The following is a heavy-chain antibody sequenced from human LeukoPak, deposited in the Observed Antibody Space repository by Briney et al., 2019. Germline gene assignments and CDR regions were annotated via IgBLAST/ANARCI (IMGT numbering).Heavy chain of an antibody. CDR2: ISWNSGSI. CDR1: GFTFDDYA. CDR3: ATTYCSSTSCYGPFDY. V-gene: IGHV3-9*01. D-gene: IGHD2-2*01. Sequence: GGPLRLSCAASGFTFDDYAMHWVRQAPGKGLEWVSGISWNSGSIGYADSVKGRFTISRDNAKNSLYLQMNSLRAEDTALYYCATTYCSSTSCYGPFDYWGQGTLVTVSS. J-gene: IGHJ4*02.